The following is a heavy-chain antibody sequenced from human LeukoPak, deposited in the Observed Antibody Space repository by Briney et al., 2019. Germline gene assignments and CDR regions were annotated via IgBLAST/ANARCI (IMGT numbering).Heavy chain of an antibody. J-gene: IGHJ6*02. V-gene: IGHV1-69*13. Sequence: SVNVSCKASGGTFSSYAISWVRQAPGQGLEWMGGIIPIFGTANYAQKFQGRVTITADESTSTAYMELSSLRSEDTAVYYCARDYKGPDYYYYGMDVWGQGTTVTVSS. D-gene: IGHD3-10*01. CDR3: ARDYKGPDYYYYGMDV. CDR2: IIPIFGTA. CDR1: GGTFSSYA.